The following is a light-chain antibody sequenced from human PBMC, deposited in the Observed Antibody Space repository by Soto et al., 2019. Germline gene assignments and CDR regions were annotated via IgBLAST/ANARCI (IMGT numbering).Light chain of an antibody. V-gene: IGKV3-20*01. CDR2: AAS. J-gene: IGKJ1*01. Sequence: EIVLTQSPGTLSLSPGERATLSCRASQSGFSFYLAWFQQKPGQAPKLLIYAASTRATGIPDRFSGSGSGTDFTLTISRLEPEDFAVYYCHQYGSYPWTLGQGTKVEIK. CDR1: QSGFSFY. CDR3: HQYGSYPWT.